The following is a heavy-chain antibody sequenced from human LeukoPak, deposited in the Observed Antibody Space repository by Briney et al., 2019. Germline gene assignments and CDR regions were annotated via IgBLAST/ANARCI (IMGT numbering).Heavy chain of an antibody. D-gene: IGHD1-7*01. CDR2: ISYDGSNK. J-gene: IGHJ4*02. CDR3: AKIRVVFNWNYAYYFDY. V-gene: IGHV3-30*18. Sequence: GGSLRLSCAASGFTFSSYGMHWVRQAPGKGLEWVAVISYDGSNKYYADSVKGRFTISRDNSKNTLYLQMNSLRAEDTAVYYCAKIRVVFNWNYAYYFDYWGQGTLVTVSS. CDR1: GFTFSSYG.